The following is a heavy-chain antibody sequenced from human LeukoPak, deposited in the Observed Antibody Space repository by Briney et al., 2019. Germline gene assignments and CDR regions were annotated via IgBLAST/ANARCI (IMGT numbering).Heavy chain of an antibody. CDR3: ALGRQQQLVLDY. D-gene: IGHD6-13*01. J-gene: IGHJ4*02. CDR1: GFTVSSNY. V-gene: IGHV3-66*01. Sequence: GSLRLSCAASGFTVSSNYMSWVRQAPGKGLEWVSVIYSGGSTYYADSVKGRFTISRDNSKNTLYLQMNSLRAEDTAVYYCALGRQQQLVLDYWGQGTLVTVSS. CDR2: IYSGGST.